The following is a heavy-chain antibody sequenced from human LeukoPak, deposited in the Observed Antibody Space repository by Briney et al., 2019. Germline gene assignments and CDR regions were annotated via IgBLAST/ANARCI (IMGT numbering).Heavy chain of an antibody. Sequence: GGSLRLSCAASGFTFSGYWMHWVRHAPGKGLVWVSRINSDGSSTSYADSVKGRFTISRDNAKNTLYLQMNSLRAEDTAVYYCARGPSTSPQRGRSNYDILTGYPYPYNWFDPWGQGTLVTVSS. D-gene: IGHD3-9*01. V-gene: IGHV3-74*01. CDR3: ARGPSTSPQRGRSNYDILTGYPYPYNWFDP. J-gene: IGHJ5*02. CDR1: GFTFSGYW. CDR2: INSDGSST.